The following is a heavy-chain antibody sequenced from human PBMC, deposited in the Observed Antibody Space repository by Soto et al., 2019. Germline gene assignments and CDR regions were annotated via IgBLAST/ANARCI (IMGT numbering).Heavy chain of an antibody. CDR1: GFTFSNAW. D-gene: IGHD6-13*01. J-gene: IGHJ6*02. CDR3: TTDLGSSSWYGGPYYYYGMDV. V-gene: IGHV3-15*07. Sequence: GVSLRLSCAACGFTFSNAWMNWVRQAPGKGLEWVGRIKSKTDGGTTDYAAPVKGRFTISRDDSKNTLYLQMNSLKTEDTAVYYCTTDLGSSSWYGGPYYYYGMDVWGQGTTVTVSS. CDR2: IKSKTDGGTT.